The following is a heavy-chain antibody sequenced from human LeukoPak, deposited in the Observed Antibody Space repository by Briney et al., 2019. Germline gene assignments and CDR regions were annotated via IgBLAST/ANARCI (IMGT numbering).Heavy chain of an antibody. CDR2: FSSATSTI. CDR1: GFTFSSTG. V-gene: IGHV3-48*04. J-gene: IGHJ5*02. D-gene: IGHD4-23*01. CDR3: ARDVTYYGGDWFDP. Sequence: GGSLRLSCAASGFTFSSTGMNWVRQAPGKGLERVSYFSSATSTIYYADSVKGRFTISRDNAKNSLYLQMNSLRAEDTAVYYCARDVTYYGGDWFDPWGQGTLVTVSS.